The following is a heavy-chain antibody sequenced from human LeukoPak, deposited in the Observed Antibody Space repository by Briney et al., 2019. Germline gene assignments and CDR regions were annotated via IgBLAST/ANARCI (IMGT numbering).Heavy chain of an antibody. J-gene: IGHJ4*02. CDR3: ANRSGSYCFDY. Sequence: PGGSLRLSSAASGFTFSTYAMTWVRQAPGKWLEWVSAITGSGGSTYYADSVKGRFTISRDNSKNTLYLQMNSLRAEDTAVYYCANRSGSYCFDYWGQGTLVTVSS. CDR2: ITGSGGST. V-gene: IGHV3-23*01. D-gene: IGHD1-26*01. CDR1: GFTFSTYA.